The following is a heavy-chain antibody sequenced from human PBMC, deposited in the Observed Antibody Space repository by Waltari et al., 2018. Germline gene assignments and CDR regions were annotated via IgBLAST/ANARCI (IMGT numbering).Heavy chain of an antibody. CDR3: SRQVLGYCTSAACRRLES. CDR2: IYHAGDT. V-gene: IGHV4-38-2*01. J-gene: IGHJ4*02. Sequence: QVQLQESGPGLVKPSETLSLTCDGSGYSINSGYYWGWIRQSPGKGLEWIATIYHAGDTFYNPSLKSRVTISMDTSKNQFSLKLNSVTAADTAVYFCSRQVLGYCTSAACRRLESWGQGTLVTVSS. CDR1: GYSINSGYY. D-gene: IGHD2-2*03.